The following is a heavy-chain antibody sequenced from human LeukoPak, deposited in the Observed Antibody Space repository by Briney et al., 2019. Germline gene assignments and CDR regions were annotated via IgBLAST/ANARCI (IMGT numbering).Heavy chain of an antibody. Sequence: GASVKVSCKASGYTFLSYDINWVRQATGQGLEWMGWMSPNSGNTGYAQQFQGRVTITRDTSASTAYMELSSLRSEDTAVYYCARPDYYDSSGYTYWGQGTLVTVSS. CDR3: ARPDYYDSSGYTY. CDR2: MSPNSGNT. V-gene: IGHV1-8*01. D-gene: IGHD3-22*01. J-gene: IGHJ4*02. CDR1: GYTFLSYD.